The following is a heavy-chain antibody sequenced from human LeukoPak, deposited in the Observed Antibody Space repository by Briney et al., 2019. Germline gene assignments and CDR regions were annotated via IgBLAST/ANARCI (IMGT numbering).Heavy chain of an antibody. CDR3: ARVLASNYYFDY. D-gene: IGHD2-15*01. V-gene: IGHV4-31*03. J-gene: IGHJ4*02. CDR2: IYYSGST. CDR1: GGSFSSGGYY. Sequence: SETLSLTCTVSGGSFSSGGYYWSWIAQHPGKGLEWIGYIYYSGSTYYNPSLKSRVTISVDTSKNQFSLKLSSVTAADTAVYYCARVLASNYYFDYWGQGTLVTVSS.